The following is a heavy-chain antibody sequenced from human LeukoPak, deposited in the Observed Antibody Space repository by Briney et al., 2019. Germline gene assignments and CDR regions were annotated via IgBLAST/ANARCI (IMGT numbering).Heavy chain of an antibody. CDR3: ARDYGDYQFDH. Sequence: PSETLSLTCTVSGGSISSSSYYWGWIRQPPGKGLEWIGNIYYSGGTYYKPSLKSRATISVDTSKNQFSLKLSSVSAADTAVYYCARDYGDYQFDHWGQGTLVTVSS. CDR1: GGSISSSSYY. CDR2: IYYSGGT. J-gene: IGHJ4*02. V-gene: IGHV4-39*02. D-gene: IGHD4-17*01.